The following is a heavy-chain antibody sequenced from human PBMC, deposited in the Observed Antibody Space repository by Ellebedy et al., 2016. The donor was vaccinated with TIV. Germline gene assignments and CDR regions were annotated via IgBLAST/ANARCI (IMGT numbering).Heavy chain of an antibody. D-gene: IGHD1-7*01. V-gene: IGHV1-2*02. J-gene: IGHJ6*03. Sequence: ASVKVSXKASGYTFTGYYMHWVRQAPGQGLEWMGWINPNSGGTNYAQKFQGRVTITADESTSTAYMELSSLRSEDTAVYYCARFAGTSYYYYYMDVWGKGTTVTVSS. CDR2: INPNSGGT. CDR3: ARFAGTSYYYYYMDV. CDR1: GYTFTGYY.